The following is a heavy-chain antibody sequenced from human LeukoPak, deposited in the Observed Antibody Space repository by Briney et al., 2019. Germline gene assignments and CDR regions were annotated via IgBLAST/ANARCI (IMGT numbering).Heavy chain of an antibody. J-gene: IGHJ4*02. D-gene: IGHD1-26*01. CDR1: GYSFTGNY. CDR2: INPNPSGGST. Sequence: ASVKVSCKASGYSFTGNYMHWVRQAPGQGLEWVAIINPNPSGGSTSYAQKFQGRVTMTRDMSTSTVYMEVSSLRSEDTAVYYCARSPTGSGSYYGLDYWGQGTLVTVSS. CDR3: ARSPTGSGSYYGLDY. V-gene: IGHV1-46*01.